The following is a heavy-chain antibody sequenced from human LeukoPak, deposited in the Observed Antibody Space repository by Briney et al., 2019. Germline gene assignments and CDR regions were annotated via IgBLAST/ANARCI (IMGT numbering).Heavy chain of an antibody. Sequence: PGGSLRLSCAASGFTFSSYWMHWVRQAPGKGLVWVPRINSDGSSTSYADSVKGRFTISRDNAKNTLYLQMNSLRAEDTAVYYCARDEEWELLGGGYFDYWGQGTLVTVSS. J-gene: IGHJ4*02. V-gene: IGHV3-74*01. CDR3: ARDEEWELLGGGYFDY. CDR2: INSDGSST. D-gene: IGHD1-26*01. CDR1: GFTFSSYW.